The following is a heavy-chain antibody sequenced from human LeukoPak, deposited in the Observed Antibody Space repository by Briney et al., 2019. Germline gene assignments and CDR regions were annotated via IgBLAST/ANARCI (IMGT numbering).Heavy chain of an antibody. V-gene: IGHV3-23*01. Sequence: GGSLRLSCAASRFTFSSYAMSWVRQAPGKGLEWVSVISGSGGSTYYADSVKGRFTISRDNSKNTLYLQMNSLRAEDTAVYYCAKDSYSSGWYGEFAFDYWGQGTLVTVSS. D-gene: IGHD6-19*01. CDR3: AKDSYSSGWYGEFAFDY. CDR1: RFTFSSYA. J-gene: IGHJ4*02. CDR2: ISGSGGST.